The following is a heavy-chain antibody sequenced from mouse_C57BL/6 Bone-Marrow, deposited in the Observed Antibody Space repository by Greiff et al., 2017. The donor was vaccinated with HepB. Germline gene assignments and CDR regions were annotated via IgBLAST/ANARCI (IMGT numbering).Heavy chain of an antibody. Sequence: EVQRVESGAELVRPGASVKLSCTASGFNIKDDYMHWVKQRPEQGLEWIGWIDPENGDTEYASKFQGKATITADTSSNTAYLQLSSLTSEDTAVYYCTPYYYGSSYDAMDYWGQGTSVTVSS. CDR3: TPYYYGSSYDAMDY. D-gene: IGHD1-1*01. CDR2: IDPENGDT. J-gene: IGHJ4*01. CDR1: GFNIKDDY. V-gene: IGHV14-4*01.